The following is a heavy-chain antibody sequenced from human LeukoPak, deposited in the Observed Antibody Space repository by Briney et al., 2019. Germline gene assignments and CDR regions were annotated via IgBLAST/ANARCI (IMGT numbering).Heavy chain of an antibody. CDR1: GYTFTSYG. J-gene: IGHJ4*02. D-gene: IGHD6-19*01. Sequence: ASVKVSXKASGYTFTSYGISWVRQAPGQGLEWMGWISAYNGNTNYAQKLQGRVTMTTDTSTSTAYMELRSLRPDDTAVYYCARDSSGWYGAPFDYWGQGTLVTVSS. CDR3: ARDSSGWYGAPFDY. V-gene: IGHV1-18*01. CDR2: ISAYNGNT.